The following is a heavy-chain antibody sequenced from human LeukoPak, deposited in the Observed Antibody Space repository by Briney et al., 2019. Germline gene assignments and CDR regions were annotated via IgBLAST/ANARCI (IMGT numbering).Heavy chain of an antibody. V-gene: IGHV1-69*05. CDR3: ARDLGGSFR. CDR2: IIPIFGTA. CDR1: GGSFSSYA. J-gene: IGHJ4*02. Sequence: VASVKVSCKSSGGSFSSYAISWVRQAPGRGLEWMGRIIPIFGTANYAQKFQGRVTITTDESTSTAYMELSSLRSEDTAVYYCARDLGGSFRWGQGTLVTVSS. D-gene: IGHD1-26*01.